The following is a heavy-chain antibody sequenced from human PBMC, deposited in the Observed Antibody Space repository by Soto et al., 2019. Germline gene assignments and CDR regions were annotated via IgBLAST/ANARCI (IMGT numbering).Heavy chain of an antibody. CDR3: AKNSRKWELNYYYGMDV. J-gene: IGHJ6*02. Sequence: QVQLVESGGGVVQSGRSLRLSCAASEFNFGAFGMHWVRQAPGKGLEWVAVISYDGSNIYYGDSVKGRFTISRDNSNNTLFLQMNSLRTEDSAIYYCAKNSRKWELNYYYGMDVWGQGTTVTVSS. CDR2: ISYDGSNI. D-gene: IGHD1-26*01. CDR1: EFNFGAFG. V-gene: IGHV3-33*05.